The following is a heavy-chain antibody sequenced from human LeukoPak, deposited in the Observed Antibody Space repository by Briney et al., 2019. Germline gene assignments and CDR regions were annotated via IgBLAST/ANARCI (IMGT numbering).Heavy chain of an antibody. CDR3: ARSHSGSYYVAPDY. CDR2: IYHSGST. CDR1: GGSISSSNW. J-gene: IGHJ4*02. Sequence: SGTLSLTCAVSGGSISSSNWWSWVRQPPGKGLEWIGEIYHSGSTNYNPSLKSRVTISVDKSKNQFSLKLSSVTAADTAVYYCARSHSGSYYVAPDYWGQGTLVTVSS. V-gene: IGHV4-4*02. D-gene: IGHD1-26*01.